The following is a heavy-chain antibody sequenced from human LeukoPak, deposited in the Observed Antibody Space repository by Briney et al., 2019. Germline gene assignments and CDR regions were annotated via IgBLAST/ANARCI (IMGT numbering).Heavy chain of an antibody. D-gene: IGHD6-6*01. CDR2: IIPIFGTA. CDR3: ARRPYSSCNWFDP. CDR1: GGTFSSYA. V-gene: IGHV1-69*05. J-gene: IGHJ5*02. Sequence: ASVKVSCKSSGGTFSSYAISWVRQAPGQGLEWMGGIIPIFGTANYAQKFQGRVTITTDESTSTAYMELSSLRSEDTAVYYCARRPYSSCNWFDPWGQGTLVTVSS.